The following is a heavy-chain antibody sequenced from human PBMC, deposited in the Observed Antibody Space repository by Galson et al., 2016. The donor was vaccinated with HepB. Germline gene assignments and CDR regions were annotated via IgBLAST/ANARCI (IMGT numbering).Heavy chain of an antibody. D-gene: IGHD3-22*01. CDR3: TSEYYDISSGYYYVFDF. CDR1: GFSFSSYW. Sequence: SLRLSCAASGFSFSSYWMGWVRQAPGQGLEWVANIKQDGSEKFYVDSVKGRFTISRDNAKKSLWLQMNSLRAEDTAVYYCTSEYYDISSGYYYVFDFWGQGTMVTVSS. J-gene: IGHJ4*02. CDR2: IKQDGSEK. V-gene: IGHV3-7*05.